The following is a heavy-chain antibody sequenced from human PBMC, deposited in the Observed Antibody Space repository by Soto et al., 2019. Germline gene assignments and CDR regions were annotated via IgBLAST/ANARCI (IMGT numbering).Heavy chain of an antibody. CDR2: IIPIFGTA. CDR3: AREDIVVVTATPYYCYGMDV. J-gene: IGHJ6*02. Sequence: SVKVSCKASGGTFSSYAISWVRQAPGQGLEWMGGIIPIFGTANYAQKFQGRVTITADESTSTAYMELSSLRSEDTAVYYCAREDIVVVTATPYYCYGMDVWGQGTTVTVSS. V-gene: IGHV1-69*13. CDR1: GGTFSSYA. D-gene: IGHD2-21*02.